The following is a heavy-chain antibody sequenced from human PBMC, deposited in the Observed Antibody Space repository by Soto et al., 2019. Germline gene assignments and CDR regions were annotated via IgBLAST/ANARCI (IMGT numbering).Heavy chain of an antibody. D-gene: IGHD3-22*01. V-gene: IGHV3-30-3*01. CDR1: GFTFSNYA. Sequence: PGGSLRLSCAVSGFTFSNYAMRWVRQAPGKGLEWVGVIPYDGGNKYYASSVKGRFTISRDNSKNTVYVQMNSLRAEDTAVYYCARTPTYHYASSGYYDLWGQGTLLTVSS. CDR3: ARTPTYHYASSGYYDL. J-gene: IGHJ5*02. CDR2: IPYDGGNK.